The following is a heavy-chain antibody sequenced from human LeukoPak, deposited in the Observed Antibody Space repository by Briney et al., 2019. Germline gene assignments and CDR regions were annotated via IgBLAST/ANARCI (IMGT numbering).Heavy chain of an antibody. D-gene: IGHD1-26*01. J-gene: IGHJ4*02. CDR1: GFTFSNCA. CDR2: ISASGGST. V-gene: IGHV3-23*01. CDR3: AKGASASRHFDY. Sequence: GGSLRLSCAASGFTFSNCAVNWVRQAPGKGLEWVSDISASGGSTNYADAVKGRFTTSRDNSKNTLYLQMNSLRAEDAAVYYCAKGASASRHFDYWGQGTLVTVSS.